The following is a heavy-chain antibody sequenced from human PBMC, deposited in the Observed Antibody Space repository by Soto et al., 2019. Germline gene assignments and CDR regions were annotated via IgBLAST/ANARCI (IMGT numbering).Heavy chain of an antibody. V-gene: IGHV4-34*01. CDR2: INHSGST. CDR3: ARGDYYDFWSGYLYYFDY. J-gene: IGHJ4*02. CDR1: GGSFSGYY. D-gene: IGHD3-3*01. Sequence: QVQLQQWGAGLLKPSETLSLTCAVYGGSFSGYYWSWIRQPPGKGLEWIGEINHSGSTNYNPSLKSRVTISVDTSKNQFSLKLSSVTAADTAVYYCARGDYYDFWSGYLYYFDYWGQAALVTVSS.